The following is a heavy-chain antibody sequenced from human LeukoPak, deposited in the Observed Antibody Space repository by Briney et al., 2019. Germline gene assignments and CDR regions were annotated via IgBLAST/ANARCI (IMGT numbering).Heavy chain of an antibody. Sequence: PSETLSLTCAVYGGSFSGYYWSWIRQPPGKGLEWIGEINHSGSTNYNPSLKSRVTISVDTSKNQFSLKLSSVTAADTAVYYCARGSSVAGTYWGQGTLVTVSS. D-gene: IGHD6-19*01. V-gene: IGHV4-34*01. CDR3: ARGSSVAGTY. CDR2: INHSGST. CDR1: GGSFSGYY. J-gene: IGHJ4*02.